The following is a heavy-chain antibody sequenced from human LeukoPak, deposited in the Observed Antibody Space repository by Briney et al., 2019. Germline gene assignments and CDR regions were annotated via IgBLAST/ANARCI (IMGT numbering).Heavy chain of an antibody. D-gene: IGHD3-10*01. V-gene: IGHV3-20*01. CDR1: GFTFDDYG. Sequence: GGSLRLSCAASGFTFDDYGMSWVRQAPGKGLEWVSGINWNGGSTGYADSVKGRFTISRDNAKNSLYLQMNSLRAEDTALYHRARDNFGAMDVWGKGTTVTVSS. J-gene: IGHJ6*03. CDR3: ARDNFGAMDV. CDR2: INWNGGST.